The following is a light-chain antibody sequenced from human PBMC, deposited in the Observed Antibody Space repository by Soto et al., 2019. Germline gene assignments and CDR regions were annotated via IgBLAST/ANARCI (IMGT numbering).Light chain of an antibody. CDR3: SSYTSSSTLA. V-gene: IGLV2-14*01. CDR1: SSDVGGYNY. Sequence: QSALTQPASVSGSPGQSITISCTGTSSDVGGYNYVSWFQQHPGKAPKLIIYEVSNRPSGVSNRFSGSKSGNTASLAISGLQAEDEAHYYCSSYTSSSTLAFGGGTKLTVL. J-gene: IGLJ2*01. CDR2: EVS.